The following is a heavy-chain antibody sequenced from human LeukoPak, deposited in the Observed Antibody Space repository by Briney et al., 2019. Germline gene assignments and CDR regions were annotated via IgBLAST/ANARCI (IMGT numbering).Heavy chain of an antibody. J-gene: IGHJ4*02. D-gene: IGHD6-6*01. CDR3: ARSRYSSSSGLDFDY. V-gene: IGHV4-4*07. CDR1: GGPISSDY. Sequence: SETLSLTCTVSGGPISSDYWSWIRQPAGKGLEWIGHIYTSGSTNYNPSLKSRVAISVDKSKNQFSLKLSFVTAADTAVYYCARSRYSSSSGLDFDYWGQGTLVTVSS. CDR2: IYTSGST.